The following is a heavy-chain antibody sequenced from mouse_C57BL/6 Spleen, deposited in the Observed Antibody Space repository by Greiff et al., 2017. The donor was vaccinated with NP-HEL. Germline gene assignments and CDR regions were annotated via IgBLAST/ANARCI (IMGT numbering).Heavy chain of an antibody. CDR3: ARGEMNYAMDY. CDR1: GYTFTSYG. J-gene: IGHJ4*01. Sequence: VQLQQSGAELARPGASVKLSCKASGYTFTSYGISWVKQRTGQGLEWIGEIYPRSGNTYYNEKFKGKATLTADKSSSTADMELRSLTSEDSAVYFCARGEMNYAMDYWGQGTSVTVSS. V-gene: IGHV1-81*01. CDR2: IYPRSGNT.